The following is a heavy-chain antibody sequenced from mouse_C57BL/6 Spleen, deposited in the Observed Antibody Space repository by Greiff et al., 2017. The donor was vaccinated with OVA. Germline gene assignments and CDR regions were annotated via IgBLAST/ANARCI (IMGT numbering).Heavy chain of an antibody. CDR2: IDPSDSYT. CDR1: GYTFTSYW. Sequence: VQLQQSGAELVMPGASVKLSCKASGYTFTSYWMHWVKQRPGQGLEWIGEIDPSDSYTNYNQKFKGKSTLTVDKSSSTAYMQLSSLTSEDSAVYYCARGDDGYLFAYWGQGTLVTVSA. CDR3: ARGDDGYLFAY. D-gene: IGHD2-3*01. J-gene: IGHJ3*01. V-gene: IGHV1-69*01.